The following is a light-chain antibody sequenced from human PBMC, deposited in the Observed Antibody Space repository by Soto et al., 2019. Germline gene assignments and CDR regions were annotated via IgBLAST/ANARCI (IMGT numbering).Light chain of an antibody. J-gene: IGLJ3*02. CDR1: SSNIGSDY. Sequence: QAVVTQPPSASGTPGQRVTISCSGSSSNIGSDYVYWFQQLPGTAPKLLIYTNYQRPSGVPDRFSGSKSGTSASLAISGLRSEDEADYWCAAWDARLSAWVFGGGTKLTV. CDR2: TNY. V-gene: IGLV1-47*02. CDR3: AAWDARLSAWV.